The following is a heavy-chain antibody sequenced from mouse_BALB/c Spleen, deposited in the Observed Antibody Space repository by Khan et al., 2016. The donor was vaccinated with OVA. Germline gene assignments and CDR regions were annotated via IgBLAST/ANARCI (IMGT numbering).Heavy chain of an antibody. J-gene: IGHJ3*01. Sequence: EVQLLESGPELMKPGASVKISCTASGYSFTNYYIHWVKQSHGQSLEWIGYIDPFNGGTNYNQKFKGTATLTVDKSSSTAYMHLSSLTSEDSSVYYCTRLGTTGWFAYWGQGTLVTVSA. CDR1: GYSFTNYY. D-gene: IGHD2-13*01. CDR3: TRLGTTGWFAY. V-gene: IGHV1S135*01. CDR2: IDPFNGGT.